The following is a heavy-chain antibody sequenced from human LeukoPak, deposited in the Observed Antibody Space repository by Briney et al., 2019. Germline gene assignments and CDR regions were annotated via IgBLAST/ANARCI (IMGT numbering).Heavy chain of an antibody. Sequence: AGGSLRLSCAASGFTFSSYSMNWVRQAPGKGLEWVSSISSSSSYIYYADSVKGRFTISRDNAKNSLYLQMNSLRAEDTAVYYCARVGYCSSTSCYHFDYWGQGTLVTVSS. CDR2: ISSSSSYI. V-gene: IGHV3-21*01. D-gene: IGHD2-2*01. CDR1: GFTFSSYS. J-gene: IGHJ4*02. CDR3: ARVGYCSSTSCYHFDY.